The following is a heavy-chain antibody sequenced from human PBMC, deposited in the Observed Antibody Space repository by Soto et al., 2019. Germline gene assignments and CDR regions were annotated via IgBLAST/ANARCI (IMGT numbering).Heavy chain of an antibody. Sequence: SETLSLTCTVPGGSVNIGTYYWSWIRQPPGKGLEWIGYIYYSGSTYYNPSLKSRVTISVDTSKNQFSLKLSSVTAADTAVYYCARDHYVYDILTGYGYYYGMDVWGQGTTVTVSS. J-gene: IGHJ6*02. CDR3: ARDHYVYDILTGYGYYYGMDV. D-gene: IGHD3-9*01. CDR2: IYYSGST. V-gene: IGHV4-61*01. CDR1: GGSVNIGTYY.